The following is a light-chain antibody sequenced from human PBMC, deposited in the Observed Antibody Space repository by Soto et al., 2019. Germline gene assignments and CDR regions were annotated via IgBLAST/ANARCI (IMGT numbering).Light chain of an antibody. CDR3: SAFTTDSTVI. Sequence: QSALTQSASVSGSPGQSITISCTGTNSDIGAYVFVSWYQQHPGKAPKLIIYEVSKRPSGVSNRFSGSKSGYTASLTISGLQAEDECHYYCSAFTTDSTVIFGGGTKLTVL. J-gene: IGLJ2*01. CDR1: NSDIGAYVF. CDR2: EVS. V-gene: IGLV2-14*01.